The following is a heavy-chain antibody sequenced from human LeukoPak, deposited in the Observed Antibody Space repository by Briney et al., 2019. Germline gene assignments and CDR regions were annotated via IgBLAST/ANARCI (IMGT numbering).Heavy chain of an antibody. CDR2: FDPEDGET. D-gene: IGHD3-22*01. CDR3: ARGYYCDSSRKGLLNMDV. V-gene: IGHV1-24*01. J-gene: IGHJ6*02. CDR1: GYTLTELS. Sequence: EASVKVSCKVSGYTLTELSMHWVRQAPGKGLEWMGGFDPEDGETIYAQKFQGRVTMTEDTSTDTAYMELSSLRSDDTAVYYCARGYYCDSSRKGLLNMDVWGQGTTVTVSS.